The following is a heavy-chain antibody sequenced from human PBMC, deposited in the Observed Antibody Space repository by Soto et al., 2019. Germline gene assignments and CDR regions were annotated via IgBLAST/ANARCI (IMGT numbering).Heavy chain of an antibody. CDR1: GYTFTSYD. CDR3: ASGRKYQLRSLPPYDYYDGMDV. CDR2: MNPNSGNT. V-gene: IGHV1-8*01. D-gene: IGHD2-2*01. J-gene: IGHJ6*01. Sequence: QVQLVQSGAEVKKPGASVKVSCKASGYTFTSYDINWVRQATGQGLEWMGWMNPNSGNTGYAQKFQGRVTMTRNTSISTAYMELSSLRSEDTSVYYCASGRKYQLRSLPPYDYYDGMDVWGEGATVTVSS.